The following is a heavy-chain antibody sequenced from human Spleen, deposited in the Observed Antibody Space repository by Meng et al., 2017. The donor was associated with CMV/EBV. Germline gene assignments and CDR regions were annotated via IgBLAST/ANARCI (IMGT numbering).Heavy chain of an antibody. Sequence: WIRQAPGKGLEWLALIYWNDDKRYSPSLKSRLTITKDTSKNQVVLTMTNMDPVDTATYYCVRRDYGGYHYYYYGMDVWGQGTTVTVSS. CDR3: VRRDYGGYHYYYYGMDV. D-gene: IGHD4-17*01. J-gene: IGHJ6*02. CDR2: IYWNDDK. V-gene: IGHV2-5*01.